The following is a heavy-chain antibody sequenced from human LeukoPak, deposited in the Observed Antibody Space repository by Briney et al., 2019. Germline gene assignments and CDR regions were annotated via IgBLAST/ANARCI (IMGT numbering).Heavy chain of an antibody. D-gene: IGHD1-26*01. CDR3: ARISGSYVFDY. CDR1: GFTFSDYY. J-gene: IGHJ4*02. V-gene: IGHV3-11*03. Sequence: PGGSLRLSCAASGFTFSDYYMSWIREAPGKGLEWVSYISSSTHTNQADSVKGRFTISRDNAKNSMYLQMNSLRAEDTAVYYCARISGSYVFDYWGQGTLVTVSS. CDR2: ISSSTHT.